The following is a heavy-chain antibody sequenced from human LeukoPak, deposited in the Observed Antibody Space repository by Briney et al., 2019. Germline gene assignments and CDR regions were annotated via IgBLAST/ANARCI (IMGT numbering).Heavy chain of an antibody. CDR1: GCTFISYA. J-gene: IGHJ4*02. V-gene: IGHV3-23*01. Sequence: LGWAVRLSCPCSGCTFISYAMSGVRQAPGRGVDWVSARSETGAATYDADSVPGRFTISRDHSRSTLYQQINSLRAEDPALYYCETDPSIGRYCANGVCSPFDYWGQGTLVTVSS. CDR3: ETDPSIGRYCANGVCSPFDY. D-gene: IGHD2-8*01. CDR2: RSETGAAT.